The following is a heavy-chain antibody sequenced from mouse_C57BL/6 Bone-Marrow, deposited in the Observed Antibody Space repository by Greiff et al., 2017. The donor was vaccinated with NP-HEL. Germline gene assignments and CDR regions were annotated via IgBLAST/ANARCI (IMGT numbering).Heavy chain of an antibody. D-gene: IGHD4-1*01. Sequence: VQLQQPGAELVMPGASVKLSCKASGYTFTSYWMHWVKQRPGQGLEWIGEIDPSDSYTNYNQKFKGKSTLTVDKSSSTAYMQLSSMTSEDSAVYYCARGGLGSFFAYWGQGTLVTVAA. CDR2: IDPSDSYT. CDR1: GYTFTSYW. J-gene: IGHJ3*01. V-gene: IGHV1-69*01. CDR3: ARGGLGSFFAY.